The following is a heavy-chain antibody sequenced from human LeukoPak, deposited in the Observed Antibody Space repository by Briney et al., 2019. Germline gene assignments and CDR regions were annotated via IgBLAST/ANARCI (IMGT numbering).Heavy chain of an antibody. CDR3: VKDRAIDY. CDR1: GFSFSRFS. CDR2: ISSEGGRK. J-gene: IGHJ4*02. V-gene: IGHV3-64D*08. Sequence: GRSLRLSCSVSGFSFSRFSMHWVSQAPGKGLEYVSSISSEGGRKYYPDSVKGRFTISRDNSKNILYLQMGSLRAEDTAVYYCVKDRAIDYWGQGTLVTVSS.